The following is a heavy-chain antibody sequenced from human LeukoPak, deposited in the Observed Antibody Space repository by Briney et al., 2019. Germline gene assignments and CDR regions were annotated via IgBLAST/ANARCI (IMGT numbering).Heavy chain of an antibody. CDR1: GFTFDTYA. J-gene: IGHJ4*02. CDR3: AKDRLYLGYLDN. D-gene: IGHD2/OR15-2a*01. Sequence: GGSLRLSCAASGFTFDTYAMSWVRQAPGKGLEWVSGTTGDGHSTYYADSVKGRFIISRDNSKNTLYLQIHNLRVEDTALYYCAKDRLYLGYLDNWGQGTLVTVSS. V-gene: IGHV3-23*01. CDR2: TTGDGHST.